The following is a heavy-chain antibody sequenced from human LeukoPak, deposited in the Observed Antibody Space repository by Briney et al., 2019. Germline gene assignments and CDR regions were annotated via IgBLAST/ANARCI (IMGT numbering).Heavy chain of an antibody. J-gene: IGHJ4*02. V-gene: IGHV1-69*04. CDR2: IIPILGTA. CDR1: GGTFSSYA. Sequence: SVKVSCKASGGTFSSYAISWVRQAPGQGLEWMGRIIPILGTAKYAQKFQGRVTITADKSTSTASMELSSLRSEDTAVYYCARGRDVQVATPGSDYWGQGTLVTVSS. D-gene: IGHD5-12*01. CDR3: ARGRDVQVATPGSDY.